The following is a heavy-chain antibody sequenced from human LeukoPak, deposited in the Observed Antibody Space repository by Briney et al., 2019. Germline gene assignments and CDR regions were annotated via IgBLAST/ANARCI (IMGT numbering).Heavy chain of an antibody. CDR1: GGSISSYY. V-gene: IGHV4-34*01. CDR3: ARGHYYGSGSYRRPYYYYYYGMDV. Sequence: SETLSLTCTVSGGSISSYYWSWIRQPPGKGLEWIGEINHSGSTNYNPSLKSRVTISVDTSKNQFSLKLSSVTAADTAVYYCARGHYYGSGSYRRPYYYYYYGMDVWGQGTTVTVSS. CDR2: INHSGST. D-gene: IGHD3-10*01. J-gene: IGHJ6*02.